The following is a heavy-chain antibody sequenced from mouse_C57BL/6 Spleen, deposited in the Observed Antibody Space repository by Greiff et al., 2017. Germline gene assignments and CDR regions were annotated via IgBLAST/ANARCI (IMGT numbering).Heavy chain of an antibody. CDR3: ARGDDGYSYYFDY. CDR1: GYTFTSYW. V-gene: IGHV1-7*01. Sequence: LVESGAELAKPGASVKLSCKASGYTFTSYWMHWVKQRPGQGLEWIGYINPSSGYPKYNQKFKGKATLTADKSSSTAYMQLSSLTYEDSAVYYCARGDDGYSYYFDYWGQGTTLTVSS. CDR2: INPSSGYP. D-gene: IGHD2-3*01. J-gene: IGHJ2*01.